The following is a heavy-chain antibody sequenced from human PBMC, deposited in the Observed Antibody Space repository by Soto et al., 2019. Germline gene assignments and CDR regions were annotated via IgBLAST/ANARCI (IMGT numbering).Heavy chain of an antibody. D-gene: IGHD3-10*01. CDR3: AKELTQDLWFGPKGPNGY. V-gene: IGHV3-30*18. CDR2: ISYDGSNK. Sequence: SGGSLRLSCAASGFTFSSYGMHWVRQAPGKGLEWVAVISYDGSNKYYADSVKGRFTISRDNSKNTLYLQMNSLRAEDTAVYYCAKELTQDLWFGPKGPNGYWGQGTLVTVSS. CDR1: GFTFSSYG. J-gene: IGHJ4*02.